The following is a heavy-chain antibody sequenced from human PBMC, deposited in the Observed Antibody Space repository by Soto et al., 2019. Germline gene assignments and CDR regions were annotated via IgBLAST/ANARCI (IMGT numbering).Heavy chain of an antibody. Sequence: SETLSLTCTVSGGSIRDYYWSWIRQPPGKGLEWIGYIYYTGTTTYNPSLKSRLTISEDTSKNQFSLKLRSVTSADTAVYYCARLGGYYQVFDNWGQGTLVTVSS. V-gene: IGHV4-59*08. CDR2: IYYTGTT. CDR3: ARLGGYYQVFDN. CDR1: GGSIRDYY. J-gene: IGHJ4*02. D-gene: IGHD3-22*01.